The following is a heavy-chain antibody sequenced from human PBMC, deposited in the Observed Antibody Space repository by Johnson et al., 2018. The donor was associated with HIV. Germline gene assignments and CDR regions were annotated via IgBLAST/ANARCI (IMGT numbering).Heavy chain of an antibody. D-gene: IGHD6-19*01. J-gene: IGHJ3*02. V-gene: IGHV3-30*02. CDR1: GLTVSSNY. CDR2: IRYDGSNK. Sequence: QVQLVESGGGLIQPGGSLRLSCAASGLTVSSNYMSWVRQAPGKGLEWVAFIRYDGSNKYYADSVKGRFTISRDTLKNTLYLQMNSLRAEDTAVYYSGKGRAVAGKGHDAFDIWGQGTMVTVSS. CDR3: GKGRAVAGKGHDAFDI.